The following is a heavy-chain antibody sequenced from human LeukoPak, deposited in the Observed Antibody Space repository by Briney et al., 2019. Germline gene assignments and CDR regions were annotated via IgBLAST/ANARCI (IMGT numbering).Heavy chain of an antibody. V-gene: IGHV3-21*01. CDR2: ISSSSSYI. CDR3: ARDTSRSDYLVV. Sequence: GGSLRLSCAASGFTFSSYSMNWVRQAPGKGLEWVSSISSSSSYIYYADSVKGRFTFSRDNAKNSLYLQMNSLRAEDTAVYYCARDTSRSDYLVVWGQGTLVTVSS. J-gene: IGHJ4*02. CDR1: GFTFSSYS.